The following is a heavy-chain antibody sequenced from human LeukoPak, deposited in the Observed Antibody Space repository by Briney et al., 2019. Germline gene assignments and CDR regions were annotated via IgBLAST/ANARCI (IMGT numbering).Heavy chain of an antibody. CDR2: IYTDGSGR. J-gene: IGHJ4*02. CDR1: GFTFSTNW. V-gene: IGHV3-74*01. CDR3: AGASSHRIAAGGDY. D-gene: IGHD6-13*01. Sequence: GGSLRPSCAASGFTFSTNWMHWVPKDPGKGLVWVSRIYTDGSGRSFADCVNGRSTISRDTAKNTVCRQINGLTAEHKAVTYCAGASSHRIAAGGDYWGQRTLVTVSS.